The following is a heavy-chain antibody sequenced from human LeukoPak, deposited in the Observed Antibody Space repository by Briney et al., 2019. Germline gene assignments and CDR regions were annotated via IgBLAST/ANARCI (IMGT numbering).Heavy chain of an antibody. CDR2: ISGSGGST. D-gene: IGHD2-2*01. CDR3: TTHRTAAYYYGVDV. V-gene: IGHV3-23*01. J-gene: IGHJ6*02. Sequence: PGGSLRLSCAASGFTFSSYAMSWVRQAPGKGLEWVSAISGSGGSTYYADSVKGRFTISRDNSKNTLYLQMNSLRAEDTAVYYCTTHRTAAYYYGVDVWGQGTAVTVSS. CDR1: GFTFSSYA.